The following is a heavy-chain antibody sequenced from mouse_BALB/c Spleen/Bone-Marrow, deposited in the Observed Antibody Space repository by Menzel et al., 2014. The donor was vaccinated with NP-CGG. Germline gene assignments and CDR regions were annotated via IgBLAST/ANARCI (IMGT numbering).Heavy chain of an antibody. CDR3: ARWEYYAMDY. CDR2: IDPANGNT. CDR1: GFNIKDTY. V-gene: IGHV14-3*02. Sequence: EVQLQQSGAELVKPGASVKLSCTASGFNIKDTYMHWVKQRPEQGLEWTGRIDPANGNTKYDPKFQGKATITADTSSNTAYLQLSSLTSEDCAVYYCARWEYYAMDYWGQGTSVTVSS. J-gene: IGHJ4*01. D-gene: IGHD4-1*01.